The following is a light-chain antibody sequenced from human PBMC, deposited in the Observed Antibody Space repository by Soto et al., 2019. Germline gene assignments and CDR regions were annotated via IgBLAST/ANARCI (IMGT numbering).Light chain of an antibody. Sequence: EIVLTQSPATLSLSPGERATLSCRASQSVSSYLALYQQKPGQAPRLLIYDASNRSTGIPARFSGSGSGTDVTLTISSLEPEDFAVYYWQQRSNWPSITFGQGTRLEIK. J-gene: IGKJ5*01. CDR3: QQRSNWPSIT. V-gene: IGKV3-11*01. CDR1: QSVSSY. CDR2: DAS.